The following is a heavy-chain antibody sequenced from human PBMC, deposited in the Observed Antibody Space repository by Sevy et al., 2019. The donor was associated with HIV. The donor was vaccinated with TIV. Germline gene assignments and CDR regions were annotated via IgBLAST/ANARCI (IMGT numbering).Heavy chain of an antibody. CDR1: GGSIGRYY. CDR2: IYYDGST. V-gene: IGHV4-59*01. J-gene: IGHJ3*02. Sequence: SETLSLTCTVSGGSIGRYYWSWIRQSPGRGLEWIGFIYYDGSTDYNSSLKSRVTISLDTSKNQFSLSLNSVTAADTAVYYCARDAGNYHDSSNYYYVYAFDIWGQATLVTVSS. D-gene: IGHD3-22*01. CDR3: ARDAGNYHDSSNYYYVYAFDI.